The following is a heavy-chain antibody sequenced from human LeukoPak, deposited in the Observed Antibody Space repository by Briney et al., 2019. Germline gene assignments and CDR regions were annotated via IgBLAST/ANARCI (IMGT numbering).Heavy chain of an antibody. CDR3: ASVVGGYYPPVEAFDI. V-gene: IGHV3-74*01. Sequence: YPGGSLRLSCAASGFTFSSCWMHWVRQVPGKGLVWVSRINRDGSTTNYADSVKGRFTISRDNAKNMLYLQMNSLRAEDTALYYCASVVGGYYPPVEAFDIWGQGTMVTVSS. CDR1: GFTFSSCW. J-gene: IGHJ3*02. D-gene: IGHD3-3*01. CDR2: INRDGSTT.